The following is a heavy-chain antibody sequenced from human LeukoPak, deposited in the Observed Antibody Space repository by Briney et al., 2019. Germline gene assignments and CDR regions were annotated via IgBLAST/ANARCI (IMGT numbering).Heavy chain of an antibody. V-gene: IGHV1-2*02. Sequence: ASVKVSCKASGYTFTSYGISWVRQAPGQGLEWMGWINPHSGGTNYAQKFQGGVTMTRDTSITTTYMELSSLRSDDTAVYYCARDVGEYCSSTNCYASHYWGQGTLVTVSS. J-gene: IGHJ4*02. CDR2: INPHSGGT. CDR3: ARDVGEYCSSTNCYASHY. D-gene: IGHD2-2*01. CDR1: GYTFTSYG.